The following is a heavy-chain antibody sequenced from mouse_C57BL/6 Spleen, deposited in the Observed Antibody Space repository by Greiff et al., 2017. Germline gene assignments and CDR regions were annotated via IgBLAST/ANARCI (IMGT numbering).Heavy chain of an antibody. Sequence: QVQLQQPGAELVKPGASVKLSCTASGYTFHSYWMHWVEQRPGRGLEWIGRIDPNSGGTKYNEKFKSKATLTVDKPYSTAYMQLSSLTSEDSAVYECARDFYYYGGSYWGQVTLVTFSA. CDR3: ARDFYYYGGSY. CDR2: IDPNSGGT. V-gene: IGHV1-72*01. D-gene: IGHD1-1*01. CDR1: GYTFHSYW. J-gene: IGHJ3*01.